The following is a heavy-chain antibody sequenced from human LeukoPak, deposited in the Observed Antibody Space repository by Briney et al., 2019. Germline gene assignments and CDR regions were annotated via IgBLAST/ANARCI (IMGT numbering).Heavy chain of an antibody. V-gene: IGHV1-2*02. J-gene: IGHJ4*02. D-gene: IGHD2-2*01. CDR3: VRGGSLIVVPPVFLSPS. Sequence: ASVKVSCKASGYTFTDFYIHWLRQAPGQGPEWMGWIYPKSGGTNYAQKFQGRVTMTRDTSLSTVYIELRRLRSDDTAMFFCVRGGSLIVVPPVFLSPSWGQGTLVTVSS. CDR2: IYPKSGGT. CDR1: GYTFTDFY.